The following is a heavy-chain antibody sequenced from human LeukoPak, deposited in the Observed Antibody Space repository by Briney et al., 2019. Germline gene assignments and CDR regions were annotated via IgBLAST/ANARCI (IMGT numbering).Heavy chain of an antibody. CDR2: IKHDSSET. D-gene: IGHD2-21*02. V-gene: IGHV3-7*01. Sequence: PGGALRRSCAASGFTISRYCMSCVRLVPGKGPESLAHIKHDSSETYYVDSGRVRFIISRDNVKNSLYLQMSSLRVEATAVYHCARGPHDFDASDIWGHGKLVTVSS. CDR3: ARGPHDFDASDI. J-gene: IGHJ3*02. CDR1: GFTISRYC.